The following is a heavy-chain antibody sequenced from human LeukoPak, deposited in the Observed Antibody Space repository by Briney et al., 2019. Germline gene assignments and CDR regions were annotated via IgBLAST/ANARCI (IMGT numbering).Heavy chain of an antibody. CDR3: ARDPLYGTPYGMDA. CDR1: GYTFTGYD. D-gene: IGHD4-17*01. V-gene: IGHV1-2*02. CDR2: INSNSGAI. J-gene: IGHJ6*02. Sequence: ASVKVSRKASGYTFTGYDMHWVRQAPGQGLEWIGWINSNSGAINYAQKFKGRVTMTRDTSISTDYMELSRLRSDDTAVYYCARDPLYGTPYGMDAWAQGTRVSVSS.